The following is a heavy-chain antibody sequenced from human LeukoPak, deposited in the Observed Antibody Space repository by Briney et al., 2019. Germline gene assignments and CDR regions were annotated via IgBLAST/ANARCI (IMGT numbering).Heavy chain of an antibody. CDR2: IYYTGNT. V-gene: IGHV4-39*07. Sequence: SETLSLTCSASGGSISSSSYYWGWIRQPPGKGLEWIGTIYYTGNTYYNPSLKSRVTISVDTSKNQFSLKLTSVTAADTAVYYCARDLHGYCNGGSCYSGGWFDPWGQGTLVTVSS. CDR1: GGSISSSSYY. D-gene: IGHD2-15*01. J-gene: IGHJ5*02. CDR3: ARDLHGYCNGGSCYSGGWFDP.